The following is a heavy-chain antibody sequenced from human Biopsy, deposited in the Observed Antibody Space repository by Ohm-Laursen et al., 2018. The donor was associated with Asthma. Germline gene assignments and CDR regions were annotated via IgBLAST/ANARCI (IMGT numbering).Heavy chain of an antibody. D-gene: IGHD6-19*01. CDR3: AREGVAGTHIED. Sequence: SLRLSCSASGFTFGNFCMSWARQTPGKGLEWVAVISYDGSSIYYADSVKGRFTISRDNSKNTLSLQMNSLTAEDTAVYYCAREGVAGTHIEDWGQGTLVTVSS. CDR1: GFTFGNFC. CDR2: ISYDGSSI. V-gene: IGHV3-30-3*01. J-gene: IGHJ4*02.